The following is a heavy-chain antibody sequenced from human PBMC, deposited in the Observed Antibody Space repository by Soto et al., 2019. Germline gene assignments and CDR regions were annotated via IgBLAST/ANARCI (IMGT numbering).Heavy chain of an antibody. Sequence: VSVKVSCKASGYTFTRYDINWVRQATGQGLEWMGWMNPNSGNTGYAQKFQGRVTMTRNTSISTAYMELSSLRSEDTAVYYCARGRYSYYDFWSGYSRRRYFDYWGQGTLVTVSS. J-gene: IGHJ4*02. V-gene: IGHV1-8*01. CDR1: GYTFTRYD. CDR3: ARGRYSYYDFWSGYSRRRYFDY. D-gene: IGHD3-3*01. CDR2: MNPNSGNT.